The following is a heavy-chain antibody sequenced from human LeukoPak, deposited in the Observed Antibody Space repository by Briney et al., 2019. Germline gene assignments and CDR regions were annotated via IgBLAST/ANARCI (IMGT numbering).Heavy chain of an antibody. CDR1: GDSISYFY. Sequence: SETLSLTCSVSGDSISYFYWSWIRQAAGKGLEWIGRISGSGSTDYNPSLKSRVIISVDTSKNQFSLKLSSVTAADTAVYYCARRELPFDYWGQGTLVTVSS. D-gene: IGHD1-26*01. CDR3: ARRELPFDY. V-gene: IGHV4-4*07. J-gene: IGHJ4*02. CDR2: ISGSGST.